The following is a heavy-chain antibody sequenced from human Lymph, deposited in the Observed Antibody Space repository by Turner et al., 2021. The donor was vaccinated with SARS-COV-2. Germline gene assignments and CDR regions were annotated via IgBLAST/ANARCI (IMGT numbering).Heavy chain of an antibody. J-gene: IGHJ4*02. CDR1: GFTFSSYA. CDR3: AKGVRGAMIVVVIPYFDY. CDR2: ISGSGGDT. V-gene: IGHV3-23*01. Sequence: EVQLLESGGGLVQPGGSLRLSCAASGFTFSSYAMSWVRPAPGKGLEWVSAISGSGGDTYYADSVKGRFTISRDNSKNTLYLQMNSLRAEDTAVYYCAKGVRGAMIVVVIPYFDYWGQGTLVTVSS. D-gene: IGHD3-22*01.